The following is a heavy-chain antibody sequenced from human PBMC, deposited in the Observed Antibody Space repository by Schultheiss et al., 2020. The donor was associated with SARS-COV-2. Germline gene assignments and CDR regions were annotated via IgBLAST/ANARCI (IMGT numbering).Heavy chain of an antibody. CDR3: ARGDSLGWFDP. Sequence: SQTLSLTCIVSGGSISSYYWSWIRQPPGKGLEWIGYIYYSGSTKYNPSLKSRVTISIDTSKNQFSLRLSSVTAADTAVYYCARGDSLGWFDPWGQGTLVTVSS. J-gene: IGHJ5*02. CDR1: GGSISSYY. V-gene: IGHV4-59*01. D-gene: IGHD3-22*01. CDR2: IYYSGST.